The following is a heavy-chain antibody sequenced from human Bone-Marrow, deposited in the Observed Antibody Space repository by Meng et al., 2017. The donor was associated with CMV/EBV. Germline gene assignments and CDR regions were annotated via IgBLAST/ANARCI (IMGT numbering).Heavy chain of an antibody. D-gene: IGHD6-13*01. CDR2: IKRDGSEK. Sequence: GESLKISCAASGFTFSSYAMTWVRRAPGKGLEWVANIKRDGSEKYYVDSVKGRFTISRDNAKNSLFLQMNSLRAEDTAVYYCARAFVAAAGARLADYWGQGTLVTVSS. CDR1: GFTFSSYA. J-gene: IGHJ4*02. CDR3: ARAFVAAAGARLADY. V-gene: IGHV3-7*01.